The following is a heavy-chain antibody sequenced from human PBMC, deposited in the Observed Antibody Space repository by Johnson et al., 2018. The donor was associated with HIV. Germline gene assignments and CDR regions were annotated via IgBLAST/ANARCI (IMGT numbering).Heavy chain of an antibody. CDR2: VNTNADGGTI. J-gene: IGHJ3*02. CDR3: TTARNRLWSSSGWAGFWAFDI. V-gene: IGHV3-15*01. CDR1: GFSFRNAW. Sequence: VQLVESGGGLVAPGGSLRLSCAASGFSFRNAWMSWVRQAPGKGLEWVGRVNTNADGGTIDYADFVKGRFIISIDDSKNTLYLQMNTRKTEDTDVYYCTTARNRLWSSSGWAGFWAFDIWGQGTMVTVSS. D-gene: IGHD6-19*01.